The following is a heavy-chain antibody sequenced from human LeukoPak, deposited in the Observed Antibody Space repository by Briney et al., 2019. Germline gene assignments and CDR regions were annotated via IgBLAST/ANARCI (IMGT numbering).Heavy chain of an antibody. Sequence: GGSLRLSCAASGFTFSSYEFNWVRQAPGKGLEWVSYITNSGNITLYADSVKGRFTISRDNAENSVYLQMNSLRVEDTAAYYCARDSWGVEDFDLWGRGTLVTVSS. J-gene: IGHJ2*01. CDR3: ARDSWGVEDFDL. CDR1: GFTFSSYE. D-gene: IGHD2-8*01. V-gene: IGHV3-48*03. CDR2: ITNSGNIT.